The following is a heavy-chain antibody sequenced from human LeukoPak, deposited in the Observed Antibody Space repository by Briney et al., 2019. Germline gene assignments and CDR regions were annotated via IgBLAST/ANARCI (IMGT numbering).Heavy chain of an antibody. Sequence: GGFLRLSCAASGFTFSIYAMSWVRQAPGKGLEWVSTISDSGANTYYADSVRGRFTISRDNSKNTLYLQKNSLRADDTAIYYCAKSMTLQWRGFFDLWGRGTHVTVSS. CDR1: GFTFSIYA. CDR2: ISDSGANT. V-gene: IGHV3-23*01. D-gene: IGHD6-19*01. J-gene: IGHJ2*01. CDR3: AKSMTLQWRGFFDL.